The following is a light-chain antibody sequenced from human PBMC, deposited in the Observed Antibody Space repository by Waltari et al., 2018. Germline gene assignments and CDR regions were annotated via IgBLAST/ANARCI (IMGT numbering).Light chain of an antibody. CDR2: GEY. CDR1: QSVSSK. CDR3: QQYNNWPPWT. J-gene: IGKJ1*01. V-gene: IGKV3-15*01. Sequence: EIVMTQSPATLSVSPGERATLSCRASQSVSSKLAWYQHKPGQAPRLLIYGEYNRATGIPARFSGSGSGTEFTLNISRLQSEDFAVYYCQQYNNWPPWTFGQGTKVEIK.